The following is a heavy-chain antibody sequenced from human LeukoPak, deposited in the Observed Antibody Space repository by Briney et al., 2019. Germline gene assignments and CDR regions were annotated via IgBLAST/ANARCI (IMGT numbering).Heavy chain of an antibody. D-gene: IGHD2-2*02. CDR1: GYTLTELS. CDR3: ATSGYCSSTSCYTSYWFDP. V-gene: IGHV1-24*01. J-gene: IGHJ5*02. CDR2: FDPEDGET. Sequence: SVKVSCKVSGYTLTELSMHWVRQAPGKGLEWMGGFDPEDGETIYAQKFQGRVTMTEDTSTDTAYMELSSLRSEDTAVYYCATSGYCSSTSCYTSYWFDPWGQGTLVTVSS.